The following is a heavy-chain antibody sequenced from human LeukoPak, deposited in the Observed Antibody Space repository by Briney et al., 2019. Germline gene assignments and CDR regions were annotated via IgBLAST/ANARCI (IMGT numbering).Heavy chain of an antibody. CDR3: ARDSSGWYTYYFDY. Sequence: PGGSLRLSCAASGFTFSSCGFNWVRQAPGKGLEWVSSIGPTGTDRYYADSGRGRFTISRDNAKNSLYLQMNSLRAEDTAVYYCARDSSGWYTYYFDYWGQGTLVTVSS. CDR2: IGPTGTDR. D-gene: IGHD6-19*01. CDR1: GFTFSSCG. V-gene: IGHV3-21*01. J-gene: IGHJ4*02.